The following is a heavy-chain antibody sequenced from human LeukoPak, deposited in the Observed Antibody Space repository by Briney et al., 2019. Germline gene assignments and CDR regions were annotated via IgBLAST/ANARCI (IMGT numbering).Heavy chain of an antibody. J-gene: IGHJ4*02. CDR3: ARVHYYDSSGYYYWDYFDY. V-gene: IGHV3-23*01. Sequence: GGSLRLSCIGSGFTFSKCGMGWVRQAPGKALEWVSGIDDRGRSTYYADSVRGRFTISRDNSRNTLYLQMSSLRAEDTAVYYCARVHYYDSSGYYYWDYFDYWGQGTLVTVSS. CDR1: GFTFSKCG. D-gene: IGHD3-22*01. CDR2: IDDRGRST.